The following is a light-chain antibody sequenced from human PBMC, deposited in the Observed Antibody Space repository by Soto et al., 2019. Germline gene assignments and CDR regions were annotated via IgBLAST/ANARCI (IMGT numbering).Light chain of an antibody. V-gene: IGKV3-15*01. J-gene: IGKJ4*02. CDR3: EPSRSAAVT. CDR2: GAS. Sequence: AIRARRASQSVSIDLAWYQQTPGQAPRLLIYGASTRATGIPVRFSGSASGTEFNLALSSRHSGGFTVYIYEPSRSAAVTFSGGTKVDIK. CDR1: QSVSID.